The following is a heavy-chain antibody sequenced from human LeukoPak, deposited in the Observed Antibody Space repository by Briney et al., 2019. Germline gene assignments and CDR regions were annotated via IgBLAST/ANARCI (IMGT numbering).Heavy chain of an antibody. Sequence: GGSLRLSCAASGFTVSSNYMSWVRQAPGKGLEWVSIIYSGASTYYADSVKGRFTISRDNSKNTPYLQMNSLRAEDTAVYYCAGKTSGSYFFDYWGQGTLVTVSS. D-gene: IGHD1-26*01. J-gene: IGHJ4*02. CDR2: IYSGAST. CDR3: AGKTSGSYFFDY. V-gene: IGHV3-66*02. CDR1: GFTVSSNY.